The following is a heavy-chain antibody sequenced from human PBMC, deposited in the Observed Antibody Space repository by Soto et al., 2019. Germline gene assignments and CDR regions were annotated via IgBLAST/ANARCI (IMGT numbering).Heavy chain of an antibody. CDR1: GFTFSSYA. CDR2: ISGSGGST. CDR3: ATRSGGGGAFDI. V-gene: IGHV3-23*01. D-gene: IGHD3-10*01. J-gene: IGHJ3*02. Sequence: EVQLLESGGGLVQPGGSLRLSCAASGFTFSSYAMSWVRQAPGKGLEWVSAISGSGGSTYYADSVKGRFTISRDNSKNTLYLQMNSRRAEDTAVYYCATRSGGGGAFDIWGQGTMVTVSS.